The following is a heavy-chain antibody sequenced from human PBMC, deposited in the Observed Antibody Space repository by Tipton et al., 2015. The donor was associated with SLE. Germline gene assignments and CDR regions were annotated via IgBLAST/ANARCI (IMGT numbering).Heavy chain of an antibody. V-gene: IGHV4-30-2*01. CDR2: VHQNGFT. J-gene: IGHJ4*02. CDR3: ARVNWAPDY. Sequence: TLSLTCTVSGGSISSGSFSWSWIRQPPGKGLEWIGYVHQNGFTYSTPSLRSRVTISMDKSNNQFSLKLNSVTAADTAVYYCARVNWAPDYWGQGTLVTVSS. CDR1: GGSISSGSFS. D-gene: IGHD3-16*01.